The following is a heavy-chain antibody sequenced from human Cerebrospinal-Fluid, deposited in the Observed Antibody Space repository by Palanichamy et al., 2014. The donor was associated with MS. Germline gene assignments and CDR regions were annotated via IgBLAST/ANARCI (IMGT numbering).Heavy chain of an antibody. D-gene: IGHD6-19*01. CDR1: GFTFEDYD. Sequence: EVQLVESGGGLVRPGRSLRLSCTASGFTFEDYDMSWVRQAPGKGLEWAGFIRSKAYSGTVEYAASVKGRITISRDNSKSIVYLQLNSLKTEDTAVYYCTRDGYMLAVAGAFDYWGQGTLVTVSS. CDR3: TRDGYMLAVAGAFDY. V-gene: IGHV3-49*04. CDR2: IRSKAYSGTV. J-gene: IGHJ4*02.